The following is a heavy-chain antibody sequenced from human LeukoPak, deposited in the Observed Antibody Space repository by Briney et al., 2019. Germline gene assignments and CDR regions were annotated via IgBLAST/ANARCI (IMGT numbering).Heavy chain of an antibody. CDR2: FDPEDGET. V-gene: IGHV1-24*01. Sequence: AASVKVSCKVSRYTLTELSMHWVRQAPGKGHEWMGGFDPEDGETIYAQKFQGRVTMTEDTSTDTAYMELSSLRSEDTAVYYCATDPPLYCSGGSCYSLGAFDIWGQGTMVTVSS. CDR3: ATDPPLYCSGGSCYSLGAFDI. J-gene: IGHJ3*02. D-gene: IGHD2-15*01. CDR1: RYTLTELS.